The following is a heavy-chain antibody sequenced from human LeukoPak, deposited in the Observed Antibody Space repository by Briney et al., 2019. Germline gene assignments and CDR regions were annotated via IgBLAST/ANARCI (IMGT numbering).Heavy chain of an antibody. Sequence: SETLSLTCTVSGASISIYSWSWIRQPPGQGLEWIGYIYYSGSPSYNPSLKSRVTMSVDASKNQFSLKVSSVTAADTAVYYCAKSNRYCDSASCYEAFDIWGQGTMVTVSS. V-gene: IGHV4-59*01. D-gene: IGHD2-2*01. CDR3: AKSNRYCDSASCYEAFDI. CDR1: GASISIYS. CDR2: IYYSGSP. J-gene: IGHJ3*02.